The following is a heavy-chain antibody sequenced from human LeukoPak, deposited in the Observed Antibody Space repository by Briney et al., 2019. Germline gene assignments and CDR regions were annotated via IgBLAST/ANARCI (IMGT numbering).Heavy chain of an antibody. J-gene: IGHJ4*02. D-gene: IGHD3-16*01. Sequence: GGSLRLSCAASGFAFRSYEMNWVRQAPGKGLEWVSYINVGGSTIYYADSVKGRFTISRDDAKNSLYLQTNSLSAEDTAVYYCARDLAGDHYFDSWGQGTLVTVSS. CDR3: ARDLAGDHYFDS. V-gene: IGHV3-48*03. CDR1: GFAFRSYE. CDR2: INVGGSTI.